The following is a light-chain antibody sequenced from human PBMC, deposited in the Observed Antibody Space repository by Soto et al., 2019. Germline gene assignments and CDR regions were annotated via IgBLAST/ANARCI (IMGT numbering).Light chain of an antibody. Sequence: VLIQLPNTHCLSPGEGATLSFRVSQSVGSSLAWYQQKPGQAPRLRIYGASTRATGIPARFSGSGSGTEFTLTINSLQSEDFAIYYCQQYKNWPGTFGQGTRVDI. V-gene: IGKV3-15*01. CDR1: QSVGSS. J-gene: IGKJ1*01. CDR2: GAS. CDR3: QQYKNWPGT.